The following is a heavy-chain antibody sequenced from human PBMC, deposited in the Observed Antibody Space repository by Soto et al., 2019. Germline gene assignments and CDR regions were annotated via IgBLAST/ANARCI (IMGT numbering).Heavy chain of an antibody. J-gene: IGHJ6*02. CDR2: IIPIFGTA. Sequence: SVKVSCKASGGTFSSYAISCVRQAPGQGLEWMGGIIPIFGTANYAQKFQGRVTITADESTSTAYMELSSLRSEDTAVYYCARAGIAVAGTDYYYYGMDVWGQGTTVTVSS. CDR3: ARAGIAVAGTDYYYYGMDV. V-gene: IGHV1-69*13. CDR1: GGTFSSYA. D-gene: IGHD6-19*01.